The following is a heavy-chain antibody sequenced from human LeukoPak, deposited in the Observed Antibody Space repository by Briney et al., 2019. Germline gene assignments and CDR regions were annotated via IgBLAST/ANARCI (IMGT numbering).Heavy chain of an antibody. D-gene: IGHD3-16*01. CDR2: IYYSGTT. CDR3: ARQISDYYYYYIDV. CDR1: SGSISSSHYY. V-gene: IGHV4-39*01. Sequence: PSETLSLTCTVSSGSISSSHYYWDWIRQPPGKGLEWIGTIYYSGTTYYNPSLESRATISVDASKNQFYLMLNSVTAADTAVYYRARQISDYYYYYIDVWGQGTLVTVSS. J-gene: IGHJ4*02.